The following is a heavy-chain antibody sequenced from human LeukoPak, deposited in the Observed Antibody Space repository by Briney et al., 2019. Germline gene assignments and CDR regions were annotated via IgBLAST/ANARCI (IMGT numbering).Heavy chain of an antibody. CDR3: ARDNCSGGSCYSVPGDY. J-gene: IGHJ4*02. CDR2: INPNSGGT. D-gene: IGHD2-15*01. V-gene: IGHV1-2*02. CDR1: GYTFTGYY. Sequence: GASVKVSCKASGYTFTGYYMHWVRQAPGQGLDWMGWINPNSGGTNYAQKFQGRVTMTRDTSISTAYMELSRLRSDDTAVYYCARDNCSGGSCYSVPGDYWGQGTLVTVSS.